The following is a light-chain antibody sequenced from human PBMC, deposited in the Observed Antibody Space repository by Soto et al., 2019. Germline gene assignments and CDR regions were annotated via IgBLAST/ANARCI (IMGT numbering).Light chain of an antibody. CDR1: QTISTY. CDR3: QQSYNTPLT. V-gene: IGKV1-39*01. J-gene: IGKJ1*01. Sequence: EVTQSPSSLAASVGDRVTITCRASQTISTYVNWYRQKSGAAPELLIYDASTLQSGVPSRFRGCGSGTDFTLTISSLQLDDFATYYCQQSYNTPLTFGQGTKVEIK. CDR2: DAS.